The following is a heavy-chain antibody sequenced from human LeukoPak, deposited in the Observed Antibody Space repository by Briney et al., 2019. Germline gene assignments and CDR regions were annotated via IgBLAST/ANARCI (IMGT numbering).Heavy chain of an antibody. Sequence: SETLSLTCTVSGGSISSGGYYWSWIRQHPGKGLEWIGYIYYSGSTYYNPSPKSRVTISVDTSKNQFSLKLSSVTAADTAVYYCARAGWDYYDSSGYTYWYFDLWGRGTLVTVSS. CDR1: GGSISSGGYY. V-gene: IGHV4-31*03. D-gene: IGHD3-22*01. CDR3: ARAGWDYYDSSGYTYWYFDL. J-gene: IGHJ2*01. CDR2: IYYSGST.